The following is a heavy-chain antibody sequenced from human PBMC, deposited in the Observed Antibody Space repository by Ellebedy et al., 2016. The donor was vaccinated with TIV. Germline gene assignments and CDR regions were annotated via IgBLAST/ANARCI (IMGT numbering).Heavy chain of an antibody. D-gene: IGHD3-22*01. V-gene: IGHV3-23*01. CDR1: GFTFSNYV. CDR2: ISAGGGAT. J-gene: IGHJ5*02. Sequence: PGGSLRLSCAASGFTFSNYVMSWVRQAPRKGLEWVSTISAGGGATYYADSVKGRFNISRDNSENTLYLQMNSLRAEDTAVYYCAKVGRRYYESSGDPWGQGSLVTVSS. CDR3: AKVGRRYYESSGDP.